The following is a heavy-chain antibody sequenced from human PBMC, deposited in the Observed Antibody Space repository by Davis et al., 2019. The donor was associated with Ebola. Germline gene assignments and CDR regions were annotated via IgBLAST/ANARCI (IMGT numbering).Heavy chain of an antibody. Sequence: PGGSLRLSCAASGFTFSNYAMSWVRQAPGKGLEWVSAVTASGGSTYYADSVKGRFTISRDNSKNTLYLQMSSLRAEDTAVYYCAKKEGSGWYRGFDYWGQGTLVTVSS. V-gene: IGHV3-23*01. D-gene: IGHD6-19*01. CDR2: VTASGGST. CDR1: GFTFSNYA. CDR3: AKKEGSGWYRGFDY. J-gene: IGHJ4*02.